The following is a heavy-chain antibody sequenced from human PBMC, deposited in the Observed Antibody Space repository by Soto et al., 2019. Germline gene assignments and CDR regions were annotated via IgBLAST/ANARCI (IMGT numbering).Heavy chain of an antibody. CDR2: IFHTGPT. J-gene: IGHJ6*02. D-gene: IGHD1-1*01. V-gene: IGHV4-4*02. CDR1: GGSISTINW. Sequence: QVQLQESGPGLVQPSETLSLTCAVSGGSISTINWWSWVRQPPGKGLEWIGEIFHTGPTSYNPSLKSRVTISLDKSKNHFSLNLVSVTAADTALYYCARLGSYFYYALDVWGQGTTVTVSS. CDR3: ARLGSYFYYALDV.